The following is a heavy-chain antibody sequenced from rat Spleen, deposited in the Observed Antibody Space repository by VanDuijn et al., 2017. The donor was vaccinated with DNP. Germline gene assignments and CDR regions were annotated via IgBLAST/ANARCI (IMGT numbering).Heavy chain of an antibody. J-gene: IGHJ2*01. CDR2: INNAGST. V-gene: IGHV3-3*01. D-gene: IGHD5-1*01. Sequence: EVQLQESGPGLVKPSQSLSLTCSVTGYSITSNFKWSWIRKFPGNKLEWMGYINNAGSTNYNPSLKSRFSITRDTSKSQFFLQVNSVRNEDTATYYCAVQLGVFDYWGQGVMVIVSS. CDR3: AVQLGVFDY. CDR1: GYSITSNFK.